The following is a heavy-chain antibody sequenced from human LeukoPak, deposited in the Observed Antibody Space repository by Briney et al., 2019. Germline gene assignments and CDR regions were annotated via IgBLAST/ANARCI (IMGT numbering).Heavy chain of an antibody. J-gene: IGHJ4*02. D-gene: IGHD5-12*01. CDR1: GGPISSYY. CDR3: ARVGYSGYV. Sequence: SETLSLTCTVSGGPISSYYWSWIRQPPGKGLEWIGYIYYSGSTNYNPSLKSRVTISVDTSKNQFSLKLSSVTAADTAVYYCARVGYSGYVWGQGTLVTVSS. CDR2: IYYSGST. V-gene: IGHV4-59*01.